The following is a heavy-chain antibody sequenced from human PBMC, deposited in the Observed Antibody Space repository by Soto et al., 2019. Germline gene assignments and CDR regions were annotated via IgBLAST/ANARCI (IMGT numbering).Heavy chain of an antibody. Sequence: EVQLLESGGGLVQPGGSLRLSCAASGFTFSSYAMSWVRQASGKGLEWVSAISGSGGSTYYADSVKGRFTISRDNSKNTLYLQMNSLRAEDTAVYYCAKLSSSFFRYFDLWGRGTLVTVSS. V-gene: IGHV3-23*01. CDR2: ISGSGGST. CDR3: AKLSSSFFRYFDL. CDR1: GFTFSSYA. J-gene: IGHJ2*01. D-gene: IGHD6-13*01.